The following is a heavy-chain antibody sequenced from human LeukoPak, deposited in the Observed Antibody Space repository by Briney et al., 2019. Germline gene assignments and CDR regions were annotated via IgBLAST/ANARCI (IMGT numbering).Heavy chain of an antibody. J-gene: IGHJ4*02. CDR2: ISASGGST. CDR1: GFTFRSYA. Sequence: GGSLRLSCAASGFTFRSYAMSWVRQAPGKGLEWVSTISASGGSTGYADSVKGRFTISRDNPKNTLYLQMNSLRAEDTAVYYCTKDDGYYDSSGSFLFDSWGQGTLVTVSS. V-gene: IGHV3-23*01. CDR3: TKDDGYYDSSGSFLFDS. D-gene: IGHD3-22*01.